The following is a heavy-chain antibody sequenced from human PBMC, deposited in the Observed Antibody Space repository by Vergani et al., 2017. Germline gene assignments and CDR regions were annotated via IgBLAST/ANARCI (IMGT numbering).Heavy chain of an antibody. CDR1: GFTFSSYS. J-gene: IGHJ4*02. V-gene: IGHV3-21*01. CDR3: ASGRDVYNYPGDFDY. Sequence: EVQLVESGGGLVKPGGSLRLSCAASGFTFSSYSMNWVRQAPGKGLEWVSSISSSSSYIYYADSVKGRFTISRDNAKNSLYLQMNSLRAEDTAVYYCASGRDVYNYPGDFDYWGQGTLVTVSS. CDR2: ISSSSSYI. D-gene: IGHD5-24*01.